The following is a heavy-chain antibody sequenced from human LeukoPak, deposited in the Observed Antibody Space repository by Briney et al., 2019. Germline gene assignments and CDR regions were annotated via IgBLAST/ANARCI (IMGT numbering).Heavy chain of an antibody. D-gene: IGHD1-14*01. CDR2: INHSGST. Sequence: SETLSLTCAVYGGSFSGYYWSWIRQPPGKGLEWIGEINHSGSTYYNPSLKIRVTISVDKSKNQFTLNVNSVTAADTAVYYCARDNSYMDVWGKGTTVTVSS. V-gene: IGHV4-34*01. CDR3: ARDNSYMDV. J-gene: IGHJ6*03. CDR1: GGSFSGYY.